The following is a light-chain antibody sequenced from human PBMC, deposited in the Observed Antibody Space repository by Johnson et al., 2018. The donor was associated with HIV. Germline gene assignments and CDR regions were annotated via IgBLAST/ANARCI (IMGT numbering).Light chain of an antibody. CDR2: DNN. Sequence: QSVLTQAPSVSAAPGQKVTISCSGNSSNIGNNYVSWYQQLPGTGPKLLIYDNNKRPSGIPDRFSGSKSGTSATLGITGLQTGDEADYYCGTWDSSLSAGLLVLGTGTEVALL. CDR1: SSNIGNNY. CDR3: GTWDSSLSAGLLV. J-gene: IGLJ1*01. V-gene: IGLV1-51*01.